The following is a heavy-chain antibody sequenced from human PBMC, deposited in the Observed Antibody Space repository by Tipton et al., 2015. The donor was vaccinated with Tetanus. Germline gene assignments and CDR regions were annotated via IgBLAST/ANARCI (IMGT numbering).Heavy chain of an antibody. D-gene: IGHD4-17*01. Sequence: TLSLTCTVSGGSISSGDYYWSWIRQSPGKGLEWIGYISSRGDPHYHSSLKSRVTILLDTSKSQFSLKLSSVTAADTAVYCCARTYGRRGLNYYDGLDVWGQGTTVTVPS. CDR1: GGSISSGDYY. J-gene: IGHJ6*02. CDR3: ARTYGRRGLNYYDGLDV. CDR2: ISSRGDP. V-gene: IGHV4-30-4*01.